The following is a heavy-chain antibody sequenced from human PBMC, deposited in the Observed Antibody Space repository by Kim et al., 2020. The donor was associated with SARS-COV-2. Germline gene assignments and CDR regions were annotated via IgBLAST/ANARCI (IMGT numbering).Heavy chain of an antibody. D-gene: IGHD6-13*01. CDR3: ARDGAGGQQLLLGWFDP. CDR1: GYTFTTYA. J-gene: IGHJ5*02. CDR2: INAGDGNT. V-gene: IGHV1-3*01. Sequence: ASVKVSCKASGYTFTTYAMHWVRQAPGQRLEWMGWINAGDGNTKYSQKFQGIVTITRDTSANTAYMELSSLRSEDTAVYYCARDGAGGQQLLLGWFDPWG.